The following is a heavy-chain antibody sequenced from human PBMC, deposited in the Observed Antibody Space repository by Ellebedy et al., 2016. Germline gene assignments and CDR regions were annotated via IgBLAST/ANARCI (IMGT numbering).Heavy chain of an antibody. V-gene: IGHV3-30-3*01. J-gene: IGHJ6*02. Sequence: GESLKISCAASGFTFSSYAMHWVRQAPGKGLEWVAVISYDGSNKYYADSVKGRFTISRDNSKNTPYLQMNSLRAEDTAVYYCARGPTIVATILSGMDVWGQGTTVTVSS. CDR1: GFTFSSYA. CDR2: ISYDGSNK. D-gene: IGHD5-12*01. CDR3: ARGPTIVATILSGMDV.